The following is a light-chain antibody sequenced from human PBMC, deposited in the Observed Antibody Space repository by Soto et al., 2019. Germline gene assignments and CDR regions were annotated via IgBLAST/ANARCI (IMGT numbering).Light chain of an antibody. CDR3: QQYVNSPIT. CDR2: GTS. V-gene: IGKV3-20*01. Sequence: VLMQSPGTRSLGRGERATLSCRASERIYSAYLGWYQQKPGQAPRLLIYGTSSRATGIPDRFSGSGSGTDFTLTISRLEPEDFAVYYCQQYVNSPITFGQGTRLEIK. J-gene: IGKJ5*01. CDR1: ERIYSAY.